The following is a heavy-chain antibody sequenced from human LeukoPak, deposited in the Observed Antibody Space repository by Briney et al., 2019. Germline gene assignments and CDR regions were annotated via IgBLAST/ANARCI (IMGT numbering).Heavy chain of an antibody. D-gene: IGHD5-18*01. V-gene: IGHV3-48*03. CDR3: ARGGIQLWRTFDY. Sequence: GGSLRLSCAASGFTFSSYEMNWVRQAPGKGLEWVSYISSSGSTIYYADSVKGRFTISKDNAKNSLYLQMNSLRAEDTVFYYCARGGIQLWRTFDYWGQGTLVTVSS. CDR1: GFTFSSYE. J-gene: IGHJ4*02. CDR2: ISSSGSTI.